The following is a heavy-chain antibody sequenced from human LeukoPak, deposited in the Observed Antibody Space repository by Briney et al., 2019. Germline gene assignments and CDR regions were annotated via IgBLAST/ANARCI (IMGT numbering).Heavy chain of an antibody. CDR3: ARGPGLVVVGTEYFQH. V-gene: IGHV1-69*05. Sequence: SVKVSCKASGGTFSSYAISWVRQAPRQGLEWMGRIIPIFGTANYAQKFQGRVTITTDESTSTAYMELSSLRSEDTAVYYCARGPGLVVVGTEYFQHWGQGTLVTVSS. D-gene: IGHD3-22*01. J-gene: IGHJ1*01. CDR2: IIPIFGTA. CDR1: GGTFSSYA.